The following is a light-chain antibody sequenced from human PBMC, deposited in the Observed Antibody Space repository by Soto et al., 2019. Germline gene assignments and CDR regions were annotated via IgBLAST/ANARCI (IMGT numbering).Light chain of an antibody. CDR2: GNS. CDR3: ATWDASLTGEV. J-gene: IGLJ2*01. Sequence: QAVVTQPPSVSGAPGQRVTISCTGGTSNIGAGYDVHWYQQLPGTAPKLLIYGNSNRPSGVPDQFSGSKSGTSASLAITGLQAEDEGDYYCATWDASLTGEVFGGGTKLTVL. V-gene: IGLV1-40*01. CDR1: TSNIGAGYD.